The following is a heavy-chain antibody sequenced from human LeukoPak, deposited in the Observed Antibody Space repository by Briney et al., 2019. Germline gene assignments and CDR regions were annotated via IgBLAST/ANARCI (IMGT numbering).Heavy chain of an antibody. CDR2: MYHRGHT. Sequence: SETLSLTCTVSGGSINSTTYYWGWIRQSPGKGLEWIGSMYHRGHTFYNPSLKGRVTISVDASKNQFSLKVISVTAADTAVYYCVRNGDFGCTSDYWGQGVLVTASS. CDR3: VRNGDFGCTSDY. V-gene: IGHV4-39*01. J-gene: IGHJ4*02. D-gene: IGHD6-19*01. CDR1: GGSINSTTYY.